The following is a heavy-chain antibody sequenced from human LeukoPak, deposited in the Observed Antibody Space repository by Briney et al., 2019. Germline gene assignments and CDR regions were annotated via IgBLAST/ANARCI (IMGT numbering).Heavy chain of an antibody. Sequence: GGSLRLPCAASGFTFSSYSMNWVRQAPGKGLEWVSYISSSSSTIYYADSVKGRFTISRDNAKNSLYLQMNSLRAEDTAVYYCARAGYSYGYNWFDPWGQGTLVTVSS. CDR3: ARAGYSYGYNWFDP. CDR1: GFTFSSYS. J-gene: IGHJ5*02. D-gene: IGHD5-18*01. V-gene: IGHV3-48*01. CDR2: ISSSSSTI.